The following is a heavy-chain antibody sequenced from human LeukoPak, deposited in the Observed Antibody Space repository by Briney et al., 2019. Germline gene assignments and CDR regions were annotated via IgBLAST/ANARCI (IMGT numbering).Heavy chain of an antibody. J-gene: IGHJ2*01. CDR1: GFTFSSYW. CDR2: IKQDGSEK. Sequence: GGSLRLSCAASGFTFSSYWMSWVRQAPGKGLEWVANIKQDGSEKYYVDSVKGRFTISRDNAKNSLYLQMNSLRAEDTAVYYCARGPFYCSSTSCYLGDNWYFDLWGRGTLVTVSS. D-gene: IGHD2-2*01. CDR3: ARGPFYCSSTSCYLGDNWYFDL. V-gene: IGHV3-7*01.